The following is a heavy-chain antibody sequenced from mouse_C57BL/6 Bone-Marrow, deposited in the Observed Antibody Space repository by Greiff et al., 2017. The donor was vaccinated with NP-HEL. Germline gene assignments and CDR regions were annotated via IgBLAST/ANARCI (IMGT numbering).Heavy chain of an antibody. CDR1: GYTFTSYG. J-gene: IGHJ2*01. D-gene: IGHD3-2*02. CDR3: AREDPLDSSGNYFDY. V-gene: IGHV1-81*01. Sequence: QVQLKQSGAELARPGASVKLSCKASGYTFTSYGISWVKQRTGQGLEWIGEIYPRSGNTYYNEKFKGKATLTADKSSSTAYMELRSLTSEDSAVYFCAREDPLDSSGNYFDYWGQGTTLTVSS. CDR2: IYPRSGNT.